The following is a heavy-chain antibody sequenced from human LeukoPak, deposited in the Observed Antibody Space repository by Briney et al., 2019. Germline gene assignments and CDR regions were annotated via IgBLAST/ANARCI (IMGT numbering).Heavy chain of an antibody. CDR3: ARDLFAADYYYYGMDV. J-gene: IGHJ6*02. V-gene: IGHV3-30*03. Sequence: PGGSLRLSCAASGFTVSDNYMSWVRQAPGKGLEWVAVISYDGSNKYYADSVKGRFTISRDNSKNTLYLQMNSLRAEDTAVYYCARDLFAADYYYYGMDVWGQGTTVTVSS. CDR1: GFTVSDNY. CDR2: ISYDGSNK. D-gene: IGHD3-3*01.